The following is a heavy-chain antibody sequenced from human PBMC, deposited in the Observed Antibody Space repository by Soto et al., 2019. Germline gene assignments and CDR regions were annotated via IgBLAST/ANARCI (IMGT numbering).Heavy chain of an antibody. J-gene: IGHJ4*02. D-gene: IGHD5-18*01. Sequence: LRLSCAASGFTFSSYEMNWVRQAPGKGLEWVSYISTSGSAIYYADSVKGRFTISRDNAKNSLYLQMNGLRADDTAVYYCARGRSYGPLDYWGQGTLVTVSS. CDR2: ISTSGSAI. V-gene: IGHV3-48*03. CDR3: ARGRSYGPLDY. CDR1: GFTFSSYE.